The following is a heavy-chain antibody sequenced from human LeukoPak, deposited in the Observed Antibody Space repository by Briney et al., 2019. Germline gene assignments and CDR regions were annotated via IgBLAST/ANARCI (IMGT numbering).Heavy chain of an antibody. Sequence: GESLKISCKGSGYSFTSYWIGWVRQMPGKGLERMGIIYPGDSDTRYSPSFQGQVTISADKSISTAYLQWSSLKASDTAMYYCARHRRHDYVWGSYRYGGSKVAFDIWGQGTMVTVSS. CDR3: ARHRRHDYVWGSYRYGGSKVAFDI. J-gene: IGHJ3*02. CDR2: IYPGDSDT. V-gene: IGHV5-51*01. D-gene: IGHD3-16*02. CDR1: GYSFTSYW.